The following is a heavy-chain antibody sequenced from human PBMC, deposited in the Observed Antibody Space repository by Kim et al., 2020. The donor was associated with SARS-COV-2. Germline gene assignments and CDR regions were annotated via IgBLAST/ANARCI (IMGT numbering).Heavy chain of an antibody. CDR3: ASLGGYDEPMYNWSDP. V-gene: IGHV4-59*01. Sequence: SLKSRVTLSVDTSKNQFSLKLSSVTAADTAVYYCASLGGYDEPMYNWSDPWGQGTLVTVSS. J-gene: IGHJ5*02. D-gene: IGHD5-12*01.